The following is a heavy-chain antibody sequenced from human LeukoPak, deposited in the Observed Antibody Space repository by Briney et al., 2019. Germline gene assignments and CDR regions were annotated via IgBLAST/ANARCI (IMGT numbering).Heavy chain of an antibody. Sequence: GGSLRLSCAASGFTVSSNYMSWVRQAPGKGLEWVSSISSSSSYIYYADSVKGRFTISRDNAKNTLYLQMNSLRAEDTAVYYCARGSSSGWPDYLDYWGQGTLVTVSS. CDR2: ISSSSSYI. D-gene: IGHD6-19*01. J-gene: IGHJ4*02. CDR1: GFTVSSNY. V-gene: IGHV3-21*01. CDR3: ARGSSSGWPDYLDY.